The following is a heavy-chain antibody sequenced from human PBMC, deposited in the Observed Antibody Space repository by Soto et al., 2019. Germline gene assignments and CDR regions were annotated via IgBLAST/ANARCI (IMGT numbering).Heavy chain of an antibody. Sequence: PSETLSLTCTVSGGSISSYYWSWIRQPAGKGLEWIGRIYTSGSTNYNPSLKSRVTMSVDTSKNQFSLKLSSVTAADTAVYYCARTQGYYDSSGYYYYFDYWGQGTLVTVSS. CDR2: IYTSGST. CDR3: ARTQGYYDSSGYYYYFDY. J-gene: IGHJ4*02. D-gene: IGHD3-22*01. V-gene: IGHV4-4*07. CDR1: GGSISSYY.